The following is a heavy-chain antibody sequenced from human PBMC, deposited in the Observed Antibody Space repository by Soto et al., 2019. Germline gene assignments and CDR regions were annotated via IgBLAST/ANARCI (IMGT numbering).Heavy chain of an antibody. CDR1: PGSTRTYY. CDR2: ISHTGRT. V-gene: IGHV4-59*01. Sequence: PSETLSLTCSVSPGSTRTYYWTWIRQSPGKGLEWIFQISHTGRTKYNPSLESRVTISVDTSRKQFSLKLSSVTAADTALYYCAREDPTGLFDXWGQGTLVTVSX. J-gene: IGHJ4*02. CDR3: AREDPTGLFDX. D-gene: IGHD4-17*01.